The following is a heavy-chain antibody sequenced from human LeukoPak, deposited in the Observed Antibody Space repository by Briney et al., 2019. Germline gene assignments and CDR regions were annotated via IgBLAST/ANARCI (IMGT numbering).Heavy chain of an antibody. J-gene: IGHJ4*02. V-gene: IGHV3-53*05. CDR2: FYVGGAT. CDR3: ANREYHLPALY. CDR1: GFSVTNNY. D-gene: IGHD2-2*01. Sequence: PGGSLRLSCAVSGFSVTNNYMSWVRQAPGKGLEWVSVFYVGGATYYADSVKGRFTISRDNSKNTLYLQMNSLRAEDTAVYYCANREYHLPALYWGQGTLVTVSS.